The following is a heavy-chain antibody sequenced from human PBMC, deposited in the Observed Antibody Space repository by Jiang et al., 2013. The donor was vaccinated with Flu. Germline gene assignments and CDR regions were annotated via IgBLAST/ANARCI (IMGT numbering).Heavy chain of an antibody. J-gene: IGHJ4*02. V-gene: IGHV4-30-2*05. Sequence: SRVTISVDTSKNQFSLKLSSVTAADTAVYYCARENYYDSSGIDYWGQGTLVAVSS. CDR3: ARENYYDSSGIDY. D-gene: IGHD3-22*01.